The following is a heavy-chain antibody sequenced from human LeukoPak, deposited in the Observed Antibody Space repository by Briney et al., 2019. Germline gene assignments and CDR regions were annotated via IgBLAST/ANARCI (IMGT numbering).Heavy chain of an antibody. Sequence: GGSLRLSWAASGFTFSSYSMNWVRQAPGKGLEWVSSISSSSSYIYYADSVKGRFTISRDNAKNSLYLQMNSLRAEDTAVYYCARVGDLAMALDYWGQGTLVTVSS. CDR1: GFTFSSYS. V-gene: IGHV3-21*01. J-gene: IGHJ4*02. CDR3: ARVGDLAMALDY. CDR2: ISSSSSYI. D-gene: IGHD5-18*01.